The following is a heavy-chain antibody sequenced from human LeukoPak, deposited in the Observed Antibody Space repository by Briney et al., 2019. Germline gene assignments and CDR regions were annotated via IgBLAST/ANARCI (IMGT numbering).Heavy chain of an antibody. CDR1: GFTFSNYW. CDR3: ARDPGTAMGRALDY. Sequence: PGGSLRLSCAASGFTFSNYWMHWVRQAPGKGLAWVSRINSDESTTTYADSAKGRFTISRDNAKNTLYLQMNSLRAEDTAVYYCARDPGTAMGRALDYWGQGTLVTVSS. V-gene: IGHV3-74*01. J-gene: IGHJ4*02. D-gene: IGHD5-18*01. CDR2: INSDESTT.